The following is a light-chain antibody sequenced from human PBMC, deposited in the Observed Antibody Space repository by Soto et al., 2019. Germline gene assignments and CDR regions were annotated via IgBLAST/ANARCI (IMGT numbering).Light chain of an antibody. Sequence: DIVLTQSPGTLSLSPGERATLSCRASQSVTSSYVAWYQQKPGQAPRLLIYGATGRATGIPDRFSGSGSGTDFTLTISRLEPEDFAVYYCQQCGSSPRTFGQGTKVDIK. CDR3: QQCGSSPRT. J-gene: IGKJ1*01. V-gene: IGKV3-20*01. CDR2: GAT. CDR1: QSVTSSY.